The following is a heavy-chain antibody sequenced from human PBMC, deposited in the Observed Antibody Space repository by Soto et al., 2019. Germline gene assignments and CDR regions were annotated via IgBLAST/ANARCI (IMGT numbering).Heavy chain of an antibody. CDR3: AKTTGWFGELVAFDI. CDR1: GFTFSSYG. D-gene: IGHD3-10*01. CDR2: ISYDGSNK. J-gene: IGHJ3*02. V-gene: IGHV3-30*18. Sequence: QVQLVESGGGVVQPGRSLRLSCAASGFTFSSYGMHWVRQAPGKGLEWVAVISYDGSNKYYADSVKGRFTISRDNSKNTLYLQMNSLRAEDTAVYYCAKTTGWFGELVAFDIWGQGTMVTVSS.